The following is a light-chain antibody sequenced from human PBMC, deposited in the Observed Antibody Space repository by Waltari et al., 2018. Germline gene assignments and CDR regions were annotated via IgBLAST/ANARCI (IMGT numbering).Light chain of an antibody. J-gene: IGLJ3*02. CDR2: EGS. CDR1: SSDVGKYNI. CDR3: CSYAGRDTWV. V-gene: IGLV2-23*01. Sequence: QSALTQPASVSGSPGPSLAISCTRTSSDVGKYNIVLWYQQHPGKAPKVNIYEGSKRPSGVSDRFSGSKSGNTASLTISGLQDEDEADYYCCSYAGRDTWVFGGGTKLTVL.